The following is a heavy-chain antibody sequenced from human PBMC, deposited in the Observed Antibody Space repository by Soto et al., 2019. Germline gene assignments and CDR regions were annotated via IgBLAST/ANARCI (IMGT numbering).Heavy chain of an antibody. D-gene: IGHD6-19*01. CDR3: AKDRGGSGCPEFDS. Sequence: PGGSLRLSCTASGFTFSSSVMTWVRQATGKGLEWISTSTADGGGTLYADSVRVRFTISRDNSKNTLYLQMDNLRAEYTALYYCAKDRGGSGCPEFDSWRKGTQGTVAS. CDR1: GFTFSSSV. J-gene: IGHJ4*02. CDR2: STADGGGT. V-gene: IGHV3-23*01.